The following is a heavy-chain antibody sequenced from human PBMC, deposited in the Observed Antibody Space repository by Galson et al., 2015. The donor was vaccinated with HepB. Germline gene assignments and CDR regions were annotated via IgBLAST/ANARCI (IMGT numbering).Heavy chain of an antibody. V-gene: IGHV3-33*01. D-gene: IGHD3-22*01. Sequence: SLRLSCAASGFTFGNFGMHWVRQAPGKGLEWVALIWYDGSNKHYADSVKGRFTISRDNFKNTLYLQMNSLRAGDTAVYYCARGLLSSEYYDSNGTPVNWFDPWGQGTLVTVSS. CDR3: ARGLLSSEYYDSNGTPVNWFDP. J-gene: IGHJ5*02. CDR1: GFTFGNFG. CDR2: IWYDGSNK.